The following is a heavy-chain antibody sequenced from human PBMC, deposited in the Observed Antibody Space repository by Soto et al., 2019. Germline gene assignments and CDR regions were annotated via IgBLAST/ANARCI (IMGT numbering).Heavy chain of an antibody. J-gene: IGHJ4*02. Sequence: GGSLRLSCAASEFTFSTYAMTWVRQAPGRGLQWVATISDSGDITYYADSVKGRFTISRDNSRNTLYLQMNNRRAEDTALYYCAQPLVQSITDRLPRFDYWGRGTLVTVA. D-gene: IGHD6-6*01. CDR1: EFTFSTYA. V-gene: IGHV3-23*01. CDR2: ISDSGDIT. CDR3: AQPLVQSITDRLPRFDY.